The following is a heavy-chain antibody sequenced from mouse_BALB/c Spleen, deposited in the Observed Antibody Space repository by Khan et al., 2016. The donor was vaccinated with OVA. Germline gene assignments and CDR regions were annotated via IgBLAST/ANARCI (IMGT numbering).Heavy chain of an antibody. V-gene: IGHV1-61*01. CDR3: ARGGYGTSFAF. CDR1: GYTFTSFW. CDR2: IDPSDNKT. Sequence: VQLQQSGAELVRPGASVKLSCKASGYTFTSFWMNWVKLRPGQSLEWIGMIDPSDNKTHYNQMFKDKATLTVDKSSNTAYMLLSSLTSEDSAVHFCARGGYGTSFAFWGQGTLVTVSP. J-gene: IGHJ3*01. D-gene: IGHD2-1*01.